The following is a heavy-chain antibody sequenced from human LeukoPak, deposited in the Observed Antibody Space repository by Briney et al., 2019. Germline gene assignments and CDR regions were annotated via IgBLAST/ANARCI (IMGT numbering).Heavy chain of an antibody. D-gene: IGHD1-26*01. CDR3: ASGTGIVEAIDYFDY. CDR1: GGSVSSGSYY. CDR2: IYYSGST. Sequence: SETLSLTCTVSGGSVSSGSYYWSWIRQPPGKGLEWIGYIYYSGSTNYNPSLKSRVTISVDTSKNQFSLKLSSVTAADTAVYYCASGTGIVEAIDYFDYWGQGTLVTVSS. J-gene: IGHJ4*02. V-gene: IGHV4-61*01.